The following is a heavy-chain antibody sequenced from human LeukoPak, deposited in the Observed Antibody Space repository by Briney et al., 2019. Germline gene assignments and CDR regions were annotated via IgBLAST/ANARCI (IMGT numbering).Heavy chain of an antibody. CDR1: GGSISTSNYY. V-gene: IGHV4-39*07. J-gene: IGHJ4*02. D-gene: IGHD2-15*01. Sequence: PSETLSLTCTVSGGSISTSNYYWGWIRQPPGKGLEWIGSIYYSGSTYYNPSLKSRVTISVDTSKNQFSLKLSSVTAADTAVYYCARPGWPDYWGQGTLVTVSS. CDR2: IYYSGST. CDR3: ARPGWPDY.